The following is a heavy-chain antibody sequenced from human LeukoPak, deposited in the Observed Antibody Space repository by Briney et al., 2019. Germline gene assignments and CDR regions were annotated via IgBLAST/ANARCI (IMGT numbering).Heavy chain of an antibody. Sequence: SETLSLTCTVSGGSISSYYWTWIRQPPGKGLEWIGYIYYSGSTNYNPSLKSRGTISVDTSKNQFSLKLSSVTAADTAVYYCARTQDYGGPDAFDIWGQGTMVTASS. V-gene: IGHV4-59*01. CDR2: IYYSGST. CDR3: ARTQDYGGPDAFDI. J-gene: IGHJ3*02. D-gene: IGHD4-23*01. CDR1: GGSISSYY.